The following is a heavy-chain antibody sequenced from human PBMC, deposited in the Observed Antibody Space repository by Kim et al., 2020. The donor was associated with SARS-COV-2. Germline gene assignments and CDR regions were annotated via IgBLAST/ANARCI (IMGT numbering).Heavy chain of an antibody. D-gene: IGHD6-13*01. Sequence: GGSLRLSCAASGFSFSRHAMSWVRQAPGKGLEWVSVIYSDGSSTYFADSVKGRFTISRDNSKNTLYLQMNSLRAEDTAVYYCAKERFGSSSWTLDYWGQG. CDR2: IYSDGSST. V-gene: IGHV3-23*03. CDR3: AKERFGSSSWTLDY. CDR1: GFSFSRHA. J-gene: IGHJ4*02.